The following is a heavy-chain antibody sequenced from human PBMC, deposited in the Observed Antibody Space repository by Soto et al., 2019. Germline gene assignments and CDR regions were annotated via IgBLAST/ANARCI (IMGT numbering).Heavy chain of an antibody. CDR1: GGSFSGYY. J-gene: IGHJ6*03. CDR3: ARSPYKYCSSTSCYGGYYYYYYMDV. D-gene: IGHD2-2*01. V-gene: IGHV4-34*01. CDR2: INHSGST. Sequence: SETLFLTCAVYGGSFSGYYWSWIRQPPGKGLEWIGEINHSGSTNYNPSLKSRVTISVDTSKNQFSLKLSSVTAADTAVYYCARSPYKYCSSTSCYGGYYYYYYMDVWGKGTTVTVSS.